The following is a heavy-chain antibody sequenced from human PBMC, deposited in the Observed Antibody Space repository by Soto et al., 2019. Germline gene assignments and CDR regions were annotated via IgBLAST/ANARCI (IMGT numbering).Heavy chain of an antibody. Sequence: GGSLRLSCAASGFTLSDCWMHWVRQVPGKGLLWVSRISVDGGDTTYADSVKGRFTISRDNAKNTLYLQMNSLRAEDTAVYYCARGQLVSSNWYFDLWGRGTLVTVSS. CDR2: ISVDGGDT. V-gene: IGHV3-74*01. D-gene: IGHD6-6*01. CDR3: ARGQLVSSNWYFDL. CDR1: GFTLSDCW. J-gene: IGHJ2*01.